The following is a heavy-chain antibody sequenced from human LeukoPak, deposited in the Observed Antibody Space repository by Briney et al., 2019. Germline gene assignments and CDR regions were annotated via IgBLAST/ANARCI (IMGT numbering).Heavy chain of an antibody. V-gene: IGHV1-69*04. CDR1: GGTFSSYA. CDR2: IIPILGIA. J-gene: IGHJ4*02. Sequence: SVKVSCKASGGTFSSYAISWVRQAPGQGLEWMGRIIPILGIANYAQKFQGRVTITADKSTSTAYMELSSLRSEDTAVYYCARDPPSYYYGSGSYYNVRDYFDYWGQGTLVTVSS. D-gene: IGHD3-10*01. CDR3: ARDPPSYYYGSGSYYNVRDYFDY.